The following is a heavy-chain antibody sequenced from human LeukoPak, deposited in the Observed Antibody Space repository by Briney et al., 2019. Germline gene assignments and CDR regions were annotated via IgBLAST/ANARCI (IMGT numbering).Heavy chain of an antibody. CDR2: INQDGTEK. D-gene: IGHD4-17*01. Sequence: GESLRLSCAASGFTFTTYWMSWVRQAPGKGLEWVANINQDGTEKYYVDSVKGRFTISRDNAKNSQYLQMNSLRVEDTALYYCARAQTYGDSRLLLDYWGQGTLVTVSS. J-gene: IGHJ4*02. V-gene: IGHV3-7*03. CDR3: ARAQTYGDSRLLLDY. CDR1: GFTFTTYW.